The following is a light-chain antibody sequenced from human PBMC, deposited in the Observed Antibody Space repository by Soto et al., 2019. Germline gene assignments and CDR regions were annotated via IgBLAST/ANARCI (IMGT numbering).Light chain of an antibody. V-gene: IGKV3-20*01. CDR1: QSVSSSF. J-gene: IGKJ1*01. CDR3: QQYVSSPWA. Sequence: EIVLAQSPGTLSLSPGESATLSCRASQSVSSSFLALYQQKAGQAPRLLIYGASRRATGIPDRFSGSGSGTDFTLTISRLEPEDFAVYYCQQYVSSPWAFGHGTKVEI. CDR2: GAS.